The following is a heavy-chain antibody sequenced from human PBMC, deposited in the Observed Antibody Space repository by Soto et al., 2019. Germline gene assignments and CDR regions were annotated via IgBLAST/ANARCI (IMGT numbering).Heavy chain of an antibody. J-gene: IGHJ6*02. CDR2: IIPIFGTA. CDR3: ARAYGSGVTCYGMDV. Sequence: GASVKVSCKSSGGTFSSYAISWVRQAPGQGLELMGWIIPIFGTANYAQKFQGRVAITADASTSTAYMELSSRRPEDTAVYYCARAYGSGVTCYGMDVWGQGTTVTVSS. CDR1: GGTFSSYA. V-gene: IGHV1-69*13. D-gene: IGHD3-10*01.